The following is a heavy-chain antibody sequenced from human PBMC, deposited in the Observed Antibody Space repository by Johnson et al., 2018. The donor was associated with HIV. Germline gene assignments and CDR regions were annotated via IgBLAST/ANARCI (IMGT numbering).Heavy chain of an antibody. CDR1: GFTFSSYG. CDR2: ISYDGSNK. D-gene: IGHD2-2*01. V-gene: IGHV3-30*19. Sequence: QVQLVESGGGVVQPGGSLRLSCAASGFTFSSYGMHWVRQAPGKGLEWVAVISYDGSNKYYADSVKGRFTISRDNSKNTLNLQMGSLRAEDTAVYYCARDSGGYECGDDAFDIWGKGTMVTVSS. CDR3: ARDSGGYECGDDAFDI. J-gene: IGHJ3*02.